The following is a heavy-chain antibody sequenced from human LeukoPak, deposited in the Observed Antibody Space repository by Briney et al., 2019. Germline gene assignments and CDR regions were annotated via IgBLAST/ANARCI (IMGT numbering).Heavy chain of an antibody. J-gene: IGHJ5*02. V-gene: IGHV4-4*07. Sequence: SETLSLTCTVSGGSISSYYWSWIRQPAGKGLEWIGRIYTSGSTNYNPSLKSRVTMSVDTSKNQFSLKLSSVTAADTAVYYCARDLGYYYDSSGYYGGDNRFDPWGQGTLVTVSS. D-gene: IGHD3-22*01. CDR2: IYTSGST. CDR1: GGSISSYY. CDR3: ARDLGYYYDSSGYYGGDNRFDP.